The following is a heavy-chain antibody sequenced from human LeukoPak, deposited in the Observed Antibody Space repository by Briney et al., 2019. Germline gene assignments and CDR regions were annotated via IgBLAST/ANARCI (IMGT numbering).Heavy chain of an antibody. D-gene: IGHD6-19*01. CDR2: INPNSGGT. CDR1: GYTFTSYY. V-gene: IGHV1-2*06. CDR3: ARTRGRLGYYYYYMDV. J-gene: IGHJ6*03. Sequence: ASVKVSCKATGYTFTSYYMHWVRQAPGQGLEWMGRINPNSGGTNYAQKFQGRVTMTRDTSISTAYMELSRLRSDDTAVYYCARTRGRLGYYYYYMDVWGKGTTVTVSS.